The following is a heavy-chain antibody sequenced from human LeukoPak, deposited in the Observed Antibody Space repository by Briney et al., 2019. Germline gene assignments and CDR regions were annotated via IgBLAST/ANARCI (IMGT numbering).Heavy chain of an antibody. J-gene: IGHJ6*02. D-gene: IGHD3-10*01. Sequence: GGSLRLSCAASGFTFSDCYMSWIRQAPGKGLEWVSYISSSGSTIYYADSVKGRFTISRDNAKNSLYLQMNSLRAEDTAVYYCARAYGSGSYRHYGMDVWGQGTTVTASS. CDR2: ISSSGSTI. CDR1: GFTFSDCY. CDR3: ARAYGSGSYRHYGMDV. V-gene: IGHV3-11*01.